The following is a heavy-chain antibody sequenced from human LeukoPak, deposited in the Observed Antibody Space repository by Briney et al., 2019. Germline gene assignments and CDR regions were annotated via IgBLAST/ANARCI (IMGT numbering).Heavy chain of an antibody. Sequence: GGSLRLSCAASGFSFSSYWMSWVRQAPGKGLEWVANIKQDGSEKYYVDSVKGRFTISSDSAKNSLYLQMNSLRAEDTAVYYCVGHSAYWGQGTLVTVSS. CDR1: GFSFSSYW. CDR3: VGHSAY. CDR2: IKQDGSEK. J-gene: IGHJ4*02. D-gene: IGHD3-16*01. V-gene: IGHV3-7*01.